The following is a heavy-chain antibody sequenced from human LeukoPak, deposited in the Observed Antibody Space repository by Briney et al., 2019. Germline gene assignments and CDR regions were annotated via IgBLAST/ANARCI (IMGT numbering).Heavy chain of an antibody. J-gene: IGHJ5*02. V-gene: IGHV4-39*07. CDR2: IYYSGST. D-gene: IGHD3-10*01. CDR1: GGSISSSSYY. Sequence: SETLSLTCTVSGGSISSSSYYWGWIRQPPGKGLEWIGSIYYSGSTYYNPSLKSRVTISVDTSKNQFSLKLNSVTAADTAVYYCARDIGVLWFGVPGWFDPWGQGTLVTVSS. CDR3: ARDIGVLWFGVPGWFDP.